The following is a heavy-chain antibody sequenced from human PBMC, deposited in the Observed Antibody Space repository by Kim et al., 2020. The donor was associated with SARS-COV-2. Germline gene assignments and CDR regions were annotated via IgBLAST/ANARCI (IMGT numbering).Heavy chain of an antibody. D-gene: IGHD6-13*01. Sequence: GGSLRLSCAASGFTFSSYSMNWVRQAPGKGLEWVSSISSSSSYIYYADSVKGRFTISRDNAKNSLYLQMNSLRAEDTAVYYCASKLGRLAAGRDYWGQGTLVTVSS. CDR1: GFTFSSYS. J-gene: IGHJ4*02. CDR2: ISSSSSYI. V-gene: IGHV3-21*01. CDR3: ASKLGRLAAGRDY.